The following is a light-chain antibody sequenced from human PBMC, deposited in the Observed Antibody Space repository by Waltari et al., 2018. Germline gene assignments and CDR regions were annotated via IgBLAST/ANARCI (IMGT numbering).Light chain of an antibody. V-gene: IGLV4-69*01. CDR3: QTWGSGIVT. J-gene: IGLJ2*01. CDR2: LNSDGSH. CDR1: TGHSDFA. Sequence: HPVLTQSPSASASPGASVKLTCTLSTGHSDFAIAWHPQQPERGPRYLMKLNSDGSHTQGYEIPDRFSGSSSGAERYLTISSLQAEDEAAYYCQTWGSGIVTFGGGTQLTVL.